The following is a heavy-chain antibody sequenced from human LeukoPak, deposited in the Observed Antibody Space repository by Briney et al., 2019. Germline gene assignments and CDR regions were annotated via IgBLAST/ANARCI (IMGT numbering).Heavy chain of an antibody. V-gene: IGHV3-30*03. J-gene: IGHJ4*02. D-gene: IGHD5/OR15-5a*01. Sequence: GGSLRLSCAASGFTFSSYSMNWVRQAPGKGLEWVAVISYDGSNKYYADSVKGRFTISRDNSKNTLYLQMNSLRAEDTAVYYCARDPSTLGGYYFDYWGQGTLVTVSS. CDR1: GFTFSSYS. CDR2: ISYDGSNK. CDR3: ARDPSTLGGYYFDY.